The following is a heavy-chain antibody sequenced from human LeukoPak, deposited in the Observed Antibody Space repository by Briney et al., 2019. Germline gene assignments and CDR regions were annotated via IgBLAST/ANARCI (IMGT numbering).Heavy chain of an antibody. J-gene: IGHJ6*03. CDR3: ARQNPYTTSSFFYYMDV. CDR2: IYYTGSI. CDR1: GVSSSSSSYY. V-gene: IGHV4-39*01. Sequence: SETLSLTCTVSGVSSSSSSYYWGWIRQPPGKRLEWIGSIYYTGSIYYNPSLKSRITMSEDKSKNQFSLKLSSVTAADTAVYYCARQNPYTTSSFFYYMDVWGKGTTVTVSS. D-gene: IGHD2-2*02.